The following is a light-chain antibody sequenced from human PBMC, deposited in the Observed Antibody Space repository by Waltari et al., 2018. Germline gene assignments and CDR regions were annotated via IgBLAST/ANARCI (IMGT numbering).Light chain of an antibody. Sequence: DIQMTQSPSSVSASVGDRVSITCRSSQVLNSWLAWYQQTPGKAPKLLISAASRLQSGVPPRFSGAGSGRDFTLTISSLQPEDFATYYCQQADSFPFTFGPGTKVDIK. CDR1: QVLNSW. J-gene: IGKJ3*01. V-gene: IGKV1D-12*01. CDR2: AAS. CDR3: QQADSFPFT.